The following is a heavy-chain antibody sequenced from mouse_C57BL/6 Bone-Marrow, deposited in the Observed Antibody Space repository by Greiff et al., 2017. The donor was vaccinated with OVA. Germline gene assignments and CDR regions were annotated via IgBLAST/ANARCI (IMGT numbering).Heavy chain of an antibody. D-gene: IGHD3-2*02. CDR1: GYAFTNYL. J-gene: IGHJ3*01. CDR2: INPGSGGT. V-gene: IGHV1-54*01. Sequence: VKLMESGAELVRPGTSVKVSCKASGYAFTNYLIEWVKQRPGQGLEWIGVINPGSGGTNYNEKFKGKATLTADKSSSTAYMQLSSLTSEDSAVYFCAQTAQATSRRFAYWGQGTLVTVSA. CDR3: AQTAQATSRRFAY.